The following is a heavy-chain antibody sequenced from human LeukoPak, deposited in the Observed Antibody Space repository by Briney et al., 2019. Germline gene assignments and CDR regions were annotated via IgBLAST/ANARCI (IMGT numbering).Heavy chain of an antibody. CDR2: INHSGST. J-gene: IGHJ6*04. CDR3: ASIMGGMDV. V-gene: IGHV4-34*01. CDR1: GGPFSGYH. D-gene: IGHD3-16*01. Sequence: SETLSLTCAVYGGPFSGYHWSWIRQPPGKGLEWIGEINHSGSTNYNPSLKSRVTISVDTSKNQFSLKLNSVTAADTAMYYCASIMGGMDVWGKGTTVTVSS.